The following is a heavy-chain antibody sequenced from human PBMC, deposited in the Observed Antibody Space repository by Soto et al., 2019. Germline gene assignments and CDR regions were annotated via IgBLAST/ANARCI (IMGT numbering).Heavy chain of an antibody. CDR1: GGSISSYY. J-gene: IGHJ4*02. D-gene: IGHD3-22*01. Sequence: PSETLSLTCTVSGGSISSYYWSWIRQPPGKGLEWIGYIYYSGSTNYNPSLKSRVTISVDTSKNQFSLKLSSVTAADTALFYCARAAYYYDSSGYPFDYWGQGTLVTVSS. V-gene: IGHV4-59*01. CDR3: ARAAYYYDSSGYPFDY. CDR2: IYYSGST.